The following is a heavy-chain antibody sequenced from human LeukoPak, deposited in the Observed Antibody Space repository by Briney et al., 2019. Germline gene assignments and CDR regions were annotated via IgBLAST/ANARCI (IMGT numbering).Heavy chain of an antibody. CDR1: GFTFDDYT. CDR3: AKDMSVGSGTYFDI. CDR2: ISWDGGST. V-gene: IGHV3-43*01. Sequence: PGGSLRLSCAPSGFTFDDYTMHSVPQAPGKGLEWVSLISWDGGSTYYADSVKGRFTISRDNSKNSLYLQMNSLRTEDTALYYCAKDMSVGSGTYFDIWGQGTMVTVSS. J-gene: IGHJ3*02. D-gene: IGHD3-10*01.